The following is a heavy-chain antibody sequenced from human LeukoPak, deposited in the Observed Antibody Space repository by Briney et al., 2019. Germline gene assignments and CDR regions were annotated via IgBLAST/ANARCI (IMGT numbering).Heavy chain of an antibody. CDR3: ARDNDHYMDV. CDR2: IRKDGSKT. Sequence: GGSLRLSCAASGFTFSSYGMHWVRQAPGKGLEWVANIRKDGSKTYYADSVKGRYTISRDNAKNSLYLQMNSLRAEDTAVYYCARDNDHYMDVWGKGTTVTVS. CDR1: GFTFSSYG. D-gene: IGHD1-1*01. V-gene: IGHV3-7*01. J-gene: IGHJ6*03.